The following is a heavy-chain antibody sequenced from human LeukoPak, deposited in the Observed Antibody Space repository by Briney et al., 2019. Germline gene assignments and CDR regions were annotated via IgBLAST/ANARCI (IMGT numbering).Heavy chain of an antibody. CDR2: VYYSGST. V-gene: IGHV4-59*01. CDR3: ARDREGGDY. CDR1: GGSISSYY. Sequence: SETLSLTCTVSGGSISSYYWSCIRQPPGKGLEWIGYVYYSGSTNYNPSLKSRVTISVDTSKNQFSLKLNSVTAADTAVYYCARDREGGDYWGQRTLVSVSS. J-gene: IGHJ4*02. D-gene: IGHD3-16*01.